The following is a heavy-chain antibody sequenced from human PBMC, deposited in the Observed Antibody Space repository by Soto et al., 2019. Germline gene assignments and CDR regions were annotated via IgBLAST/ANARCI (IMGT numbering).Heavy chain of an antibody. CDR2: IIPIFGTA. V-gene: IGHV1-69*12. J-gene: IGHJ5*02. CDR3: ARPTRYYYDSSGQSVWFDP. Sequence: QVQLVQSGAEVKKPGSSVNVSCKASGGTFRSYAISWVRQAPGQGLEWMGGIIPIFGTANYAQKFQGRVTITADESTSTDYMELSSQRSEDTALYYCARPTRYYYDSSGQSVWFDPWGQGTLVTVSS. CDR1: GGTFRSYA. D-gene: IGHD3-22*01.